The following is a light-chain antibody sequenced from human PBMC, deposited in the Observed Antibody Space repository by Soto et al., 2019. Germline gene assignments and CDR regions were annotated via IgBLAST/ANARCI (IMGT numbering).Light chain of an antibody. V-gene: IGLV1-44*01. J-gene: IGLJ3*02. CDR1: SSNIGSNT. Sequence: QSVLTQPPSASGTPGQRVTISCSGSSSNIGSNTVNWYQQLPGTAPKLLLYSNNQRPSGIPDRFSGSKSGTSASLAIGGLQSEDEADSYCAAWDDSLNGWVFGGGTKLTVL. CDR2: SNN. CDR3: AAWDDSLNGWV.